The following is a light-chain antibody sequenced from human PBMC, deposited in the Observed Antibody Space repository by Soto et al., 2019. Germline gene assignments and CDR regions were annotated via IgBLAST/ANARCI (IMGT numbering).Light chain of an antibody. CDR3: QQVNSYPFT. V-gene: IGKV1-5*01. CDR1: QSISSW. Sequence: DIQMTQSPSTLSASVGDRVTITCRASQSISSWLAWYQQKKGEAPKLLIYDASSLQSGVPSRFSGSGSGTEFTLTISSLQPEDFATYYCQQVNSYPFTFGQGTRLEIK. J-gene: IGKJ5*01. CDR2: DAS.